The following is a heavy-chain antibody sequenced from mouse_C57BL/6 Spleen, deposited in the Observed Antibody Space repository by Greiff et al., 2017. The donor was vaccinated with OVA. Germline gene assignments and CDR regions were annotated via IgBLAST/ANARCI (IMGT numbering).Heavy chain of an antibody. D-gene: IGHD1-1*01. J-gene: IGHJ2*01. V-gene: IGHV1-52*01. CDR2: IDPSDSET. CDR1: GYTFTSYW. CDR3: ARRDYYGSRYFDY. Sequence: VQLQQSGAELVRPGSSVKLSCKASGYTFTSYWMHWVKQRPIQGLEWIGNIDPSDSETHYNQKFKDKATLTVDKSSSTAYMQLSSLTSEDSAVYYCARRDYYGSRYFDYWGQGTTLTVSS.